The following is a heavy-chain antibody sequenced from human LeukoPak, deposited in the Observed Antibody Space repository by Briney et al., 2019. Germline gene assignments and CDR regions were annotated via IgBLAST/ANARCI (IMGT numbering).Heavy chain of an antibody. CDR3: ARVRRVVAFHDAFDI. Sequence: GGSLRLSCAASGFTFSNYAMSWVRQAPGKGLEWVSAISGSGDSTYYAESVKGRFTISRDNSKNTLYLQMNSLRAEDTAVYYCARVRRVVAFHDAFDIWGQGTMVTVSS. J-gene: IGHJ3*02. D-gene: IGHD3-3*01. V-gene: IGHV3-23*01. CDR1: GFTFSNYA. CDR2: ISGSGDST.